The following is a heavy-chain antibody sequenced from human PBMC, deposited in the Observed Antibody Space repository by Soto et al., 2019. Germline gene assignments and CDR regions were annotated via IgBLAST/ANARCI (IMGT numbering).Heavy chain of an antibody. CDR3: ARGAYRSSSWGYYYSGMDV. D-gene: IGHD6-6*01. CDR1: GGTFSSYA. Sequence: ASVKVSCKASGGTFSSYAISWVRQAPGQGLEWMGGIIPIFGTADYAQKFQGRVTITADESTSTAYMELSSLRSEDTAVYYCARGAYRSSSWGYYYSGMDVCGQGTTVTVS. V-gene: IGHV1-69*13. CDR2: IIPIFGTA. J-gene: IGHJ6*02.